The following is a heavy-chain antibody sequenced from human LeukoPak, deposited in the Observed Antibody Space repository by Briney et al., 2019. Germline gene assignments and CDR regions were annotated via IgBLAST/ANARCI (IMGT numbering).Heavy chain of an antibody. CDR3: ARPEQWLESAFDI. V-gene: IGHV5-51*01. CDR1: GYSFTSYW. CDR2: IYPGDSDT. Sequence: GESLKISCNGSGYSFTSYWIGWVRQMPGKGPEWMGIIYPGDSDTRYSPSFQGQVNISADKSISTAYLQWSSLKASDTAMYYCARPEQWLESAFDIWGQGTMVTVSS. J-gene: IGHJ3*02. D-gene: IGHD6-19*01.